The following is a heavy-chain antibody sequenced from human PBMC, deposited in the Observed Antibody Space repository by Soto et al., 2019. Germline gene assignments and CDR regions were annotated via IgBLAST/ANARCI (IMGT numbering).Heavy chain of an antibody. J-gene: IGHJ4*02. Sequence: EVQLVESGGGLVQPGGSLKVSCAASGLTFSGSAIHWVRQAPGKGLEWVGRIRSKANSYATAYAASVKGRFTISRDDSKNTAHLQMNSLKPEDTAVYYCTVGLDYWGQGTLVTVSS. D-gene: IGHD1-26*01. V-gene: IGHV3-73*02. CDR3: TVGLDY. CDR1: GLTFSGSA. CDR2: IRSKANSYAT.